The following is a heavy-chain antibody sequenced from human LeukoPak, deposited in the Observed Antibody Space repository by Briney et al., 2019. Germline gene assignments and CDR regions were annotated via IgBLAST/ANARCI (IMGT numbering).Heavy chain of an antibody. CDR3: ARNLFEYGDYVGAFDI. J-gene: IGHJ3*02. CDR1: GYSFTSYW. CDR2: IYPGDSDT. Sequence: GESLKISCKGSGYSFTSYWIGWVRQMPGKGLEWMGIIYPGDSDTRYSPPFQGQVTISADKSISTAYLQWSSLKASDTAMYYCARNLFEYGDYVGAFDIWGQGTMVTVSS. V-gene: IGHV5-51*01. D-gene: IGHD4-17*01.